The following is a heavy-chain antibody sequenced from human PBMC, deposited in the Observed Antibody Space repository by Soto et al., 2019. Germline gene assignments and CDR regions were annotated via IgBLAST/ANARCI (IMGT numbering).Heavy chain of an antibody. CDR1: GFSLTINRVG. V-gene: IGHV2-5*02. CDR3: ARSAYAYGLPGDY. D-gene: IGHD2-2*01. Sequence: QITLKESGPTLVKPTQTLTLTCTFSGFSLTINRVGVGWIRQPPGKALEWLALIYSDEDKRYSPSLRSRLTINQDASKNQVVLTMTNVDPVDTATYDCARSAYAYGLPGDYWGQGTLVTVSS. J-gene: IGHJ4*02. CDR2: IYSDEDK.